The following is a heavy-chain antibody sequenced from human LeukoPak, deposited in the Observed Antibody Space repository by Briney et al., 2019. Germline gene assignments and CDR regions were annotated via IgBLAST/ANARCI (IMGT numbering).Heavy chain of an antibody. J-gene: IGHJ6*02. D-gene: IGHD2-2*01. CDR2: ISSSGSTI. Sequence: GGSLRLSCAASGFTFSSYEMNWVRQAPGKGPEWVSYISSSGSTIYYADSVKGRFTISRDNAKNSLYLQMNSLRAEDTAVYYCARERGPLGQLLASYYYYYGMDVWGQGTTVTVSS. V-gene: IGHV3-48*03. CDR3: ARERGPLGQLLASYYYYYGMDV. CDR1: GFTFSSYE.